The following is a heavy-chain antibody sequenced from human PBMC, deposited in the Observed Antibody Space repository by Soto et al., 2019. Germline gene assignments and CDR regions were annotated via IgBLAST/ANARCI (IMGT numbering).Heavy chain of an antibody. D-gene: IGHD2-2*01. CDR1: GYTFTSYA. V-gene: IGHV1-3*01. CDR2: INAGNGNT. CDR3: ARILVVPAAMIFDY. J-gene: IGHJ4*02. Sequence: ASVKVSCKASGYTFTSYAMHWVRQAPGQRLEWMGWINAGNGNTKYSQKFQGRVTVTRDTSASTAYMELSSLRSEDTAVYYCARILVVPAAMIFDYWGQGTLVTVSS.